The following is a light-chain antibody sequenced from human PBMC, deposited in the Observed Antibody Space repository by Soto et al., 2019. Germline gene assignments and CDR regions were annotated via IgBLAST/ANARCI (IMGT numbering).Light chain of an antibody. CDR2: AND. Sequence: QSVLTQPASVSGSRGQSITISCVGRNTDVGQDKSVSWYQQGPGKAPKLLINANDNRPAGVTDRFSGSKSGSSASLAITGLRAEDEATYYCQSFDRSQTYDNRLSGVFGGGTKVTVL. CDR1: NTDVGQDKS. J-gene: IGLJ3*02. V-gene: IGLV2-14*01. CDR3: QSFDRSQTYDNRLSGV.